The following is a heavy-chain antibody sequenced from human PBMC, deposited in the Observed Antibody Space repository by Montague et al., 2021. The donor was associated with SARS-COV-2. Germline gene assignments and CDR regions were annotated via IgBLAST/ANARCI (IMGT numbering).Heavy chain of an antibody. CDR3: AGVLVDYYGMDV. D-gene: IGHD2-8*02. J-gene: IGHJ6*02. CDR1: GFTFSSYA. CDR2: ISYDGSNK. V-gene: IGHV3-30*04. Sequence: SLRLSCAASGFTFSSYATHWVRQAPGKGLEWVAVISYDGSNKYYADSVKGRFTISRDNSKNTLYLQMNSLRAEDTAVYYCAGVLVDYYGMDVWGQGTTVTVSS.